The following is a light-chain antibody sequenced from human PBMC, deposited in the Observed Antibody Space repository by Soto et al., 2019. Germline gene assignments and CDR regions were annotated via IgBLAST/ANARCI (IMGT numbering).Light chain of an antibody. J-gene: IGKJ2*01. CDR3: QQSYITPYT. CDR2: SAS. V-gene: IGKV1-39*01. CDR1: QSISSW. Sequence: DIQMTQSPSTLSASVGDRVTITCRASQSISSWLAWYQQKPGKAPKLVIYSASSLESGVPSRFSGSGSGTDFTLTISSLQPEDFATYYCQQSYITPYTFGQGTKVEIK.